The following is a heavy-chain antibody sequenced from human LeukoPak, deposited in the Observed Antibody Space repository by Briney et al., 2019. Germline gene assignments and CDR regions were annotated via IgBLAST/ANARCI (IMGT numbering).Heavy chain of an antibody. CDR2: INPNSGGT. V-gene: IGHV1-2*04. D-gene: IGHD6-13*01. CDR3: ARDPSGIYFGGTAAGFDY. Sequence: GASVKVSCKASGYTFTSYGISWVRQAPGQGLEWMGWINPNSGGTNYAQKFQGWVTMTRDTSISTAYMELSRLRSDDTAVYYCARDPSGIYFGGTAAGFDYWGQGTLVTVSS. J-gene: IGHJ4*02. CDR1: GYTFTSYG.